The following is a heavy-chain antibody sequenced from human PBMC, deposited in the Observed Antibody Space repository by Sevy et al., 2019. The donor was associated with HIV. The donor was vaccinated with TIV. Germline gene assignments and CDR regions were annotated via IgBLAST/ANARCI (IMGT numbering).Heavy chain of an antibody. V-gene: IGHV3-48*01. CDR2: ISSSSSTI. Sequence: GGSLRLSCAASGFTFSSYSMNWVRQAPGKGLEWVSYISSSSSTIYYADSVKGRFTISRDNAKNSLYLQMNSLRAEDTAVYYCARHGYSSSWYLGYYYYYMDVWGKGTTVTVSS. J-gene: IGHJ6*03. CDR3: ARHGYSSSWYLGYYYYYMDV. D-gene: IGHD6-13*01. CDR1: GFTFSSYS.